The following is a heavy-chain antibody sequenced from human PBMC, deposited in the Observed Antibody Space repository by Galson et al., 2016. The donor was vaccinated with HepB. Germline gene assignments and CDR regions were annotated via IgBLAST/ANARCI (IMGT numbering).Heavy chain of an antibody. CDR2: IFHSGRV. V-gene: IGHV4-39*07. D-gene: IGHD5-12*01. CDR1: GGSISNSTYS. CDR3: ARQYRGGPSDF. Sequence: ETLSLTCTVSGGSISNSTYSWGWIRQPPGKGLEWIGQIFHSGRVNYTPSLASRVTILVDTSNNQFSLRLTSVTAADTALYYCARQYRGGPSDFWGQGTLVTVSS. J-gene: IGHJ4*02.